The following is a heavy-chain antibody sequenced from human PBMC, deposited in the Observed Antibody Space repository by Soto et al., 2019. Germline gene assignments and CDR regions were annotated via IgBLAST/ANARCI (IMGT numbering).Heavy chain of an antibody. Sequence: ASVKVSCKASGGTFSSYAISWVRQAPGQGLEWMGGIIPIFGTANYAQKFQGRVTITADESTSTAYMELSSLRSEDTAVYYCARQEMATIPALYYYYGMDVWGQGTTVTVSS. D-gene: IGHD5-12*01. CDR3: ARQEMATIPALYYYYGMDV. CDR1: GGTFSSYA. CDR2: IIPIFGTA. J-gene: IGHJ6*02. V-gene: IGHV1-69*13.